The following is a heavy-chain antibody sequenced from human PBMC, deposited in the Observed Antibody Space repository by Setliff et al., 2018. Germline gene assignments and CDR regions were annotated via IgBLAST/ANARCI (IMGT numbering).Heavy chain of an antibody. CDR3: SRRNNFWTGYYFDY. CDR2: IYYSGST. D-gene: IGHD3-3*01. CDR1: GGSIRSYY. Sequence: PSETLSLTCTVSGGSIRSYYWGWIRQSPGKGLEWIGYIYYSGSTNYNPSLKSRVTISVDTSKNQFSLNLSSLTAADTAVYYCSRRNNFWTGYYFDYWGQGTLVTAPQ. V-gene: IGHV4-59*08. J-gene: IGHJ4*02.